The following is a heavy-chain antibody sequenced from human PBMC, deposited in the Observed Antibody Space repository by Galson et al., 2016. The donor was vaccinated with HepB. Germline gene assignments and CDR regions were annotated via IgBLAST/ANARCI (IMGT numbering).Heavy chain of an antibody. J-gene: IGHJ4*02. CDR1: GFSVTSNY. Sequence: SLRLSCAASGFSVTSNYMTWVRQAPGTGGQWVSVDYSGGSAYYADSVKGRFTISRDHSKKTLYLQMNSLRVEDTAVYYCARDYYYGSGILNDWGQGTLVTFSS. CDR3: ARDYYYGSGILND. CDR2: DYSGGSA. V-gene: IGHV3-53*01. D-gene: IGHD3-10*01.